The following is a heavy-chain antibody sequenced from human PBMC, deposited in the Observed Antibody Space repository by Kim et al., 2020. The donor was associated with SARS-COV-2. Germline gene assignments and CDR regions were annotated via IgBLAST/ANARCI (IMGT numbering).Heavy chain of an antibody. CDR3: ARDRLLQITMVRGVIGWFDP. CDR1: GFTFSSYS. V-gene: IGHV3-21*01. Sequence: GGSLRLSCAASGFTFSSYSMNWVRQAPGKGLEWVSSISSSSSYIYYADSVKGRFTISRDNAKNSLYLQMNSLRAEDTAVYYCARDRLLQITMVRGVIGWFDPWGQGTLVTVSS. D-gene: IGHD3-10*01. CDR2: ISSSSSYI. J-gene: IGHJ5*02.